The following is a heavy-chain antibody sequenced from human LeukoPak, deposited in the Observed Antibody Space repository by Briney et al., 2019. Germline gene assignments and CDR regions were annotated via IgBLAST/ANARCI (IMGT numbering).Heavy chain of an antibody. CDR2: INSDGRST. V-gene: IGHV3-74*01. CDR1: GFTFSSYW. Sequence: GGSLRLSCAASGFTFSSYWMHWVRQAPGKGLVWVSRINSDGRSTSYADSVKGRFTISRDNAKNTLYLQMNSLRAEDTAVYYCARRDSSGWYGLFGMDVWGKGTTVTVSS. CDR3: ARRDSSGWYGLFGMDV. D-gene: IGHD6-19*01. J-gene: IGHJ6*04.